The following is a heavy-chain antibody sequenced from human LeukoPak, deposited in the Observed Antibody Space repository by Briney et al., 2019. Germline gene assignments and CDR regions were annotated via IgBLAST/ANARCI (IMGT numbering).Heavy chain of an antibody. CDR3: AKVSVGPLSRPTHVALYYGMDV. Sequence: GGSLRLSCEASGFTFNKFAMSWVRQAPGKGPEWVSAIGSSGATTFYADSVKGRCTISRDNSKNTVYLEMNSLRAEDTAIYYCAKVSVGPLSRPTHVALYYGMDVWGQGTTVTVSS. V-gene: IGHV3-23*01. J-gene: IGHJ6*02. CDR1: GFTFNKFA. D-gene: IGHD2-8*01. CDR2: IGSSGATT.